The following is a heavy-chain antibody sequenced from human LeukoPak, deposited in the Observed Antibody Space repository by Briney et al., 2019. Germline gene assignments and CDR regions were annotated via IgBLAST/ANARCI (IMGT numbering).Heavy chain of an antibody. Sequence: GESLKISCKGSGYSFPGYWIGWVRQMPGKGLEWMGIIYPGDSDTRYSPSLQGQVTISADKSISTTYLQWSSLKVSDTAIYFCARRHKYSSGWSHYFDYWGQGTLVTVSS. CDR1: GYSFPGYW. V-gene: IGHV5-51*01. CDR2: IYPGDSDT. J-gene: IGHJ4*02. D-gene: IGHD6-19*01. CDR3: ARRHKYSSGWSHYFDY.